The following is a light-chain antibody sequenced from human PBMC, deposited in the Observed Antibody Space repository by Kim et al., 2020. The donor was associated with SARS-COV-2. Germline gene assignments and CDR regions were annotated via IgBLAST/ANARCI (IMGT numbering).Light chain of an antibody. V-gene: IGKV3-20*01. CDR2: GAS. CDR3: LYSGYSWT. Sequence: EIVLTQSPGTLSLSAGERATLSCRASQSVTSTYLGWYQQKPGQAPRLLIYGASNRATDIPDRFSGSGSGTDFTLTISRLAPEDSAVYYCLYSGYSWTFGKGTKVDIK. J-gene: IGKJ1*01. CDR1: QSVTSTY.